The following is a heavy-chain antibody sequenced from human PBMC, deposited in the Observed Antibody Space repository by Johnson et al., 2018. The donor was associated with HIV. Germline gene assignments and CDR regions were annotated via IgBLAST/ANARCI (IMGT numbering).Heavy chain of an antibody. CDR2: IYSGGST. V-gene: IGHV3-53*01. Sequence: TVSSNYMSWVRQAPGKGLEWVSVIYSGGSTYYADSVKGRFSISRDNAKNSLYLQMNSLSREDTALYYCTPIDWPGVVAFDIWGQGTMVTVSS. J-gene: IGHJ3*02. CDR3: TPIDWPGVVAFDI. CDR1: TVSSNY. D-gene: IGHD3-3*01.